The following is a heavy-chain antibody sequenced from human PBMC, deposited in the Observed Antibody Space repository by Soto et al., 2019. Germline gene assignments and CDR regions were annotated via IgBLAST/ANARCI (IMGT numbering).Heavy chain of an antibody. CDR3: ARPSSGYSYGYVY. Sequence: ASVKVSCKASGGTFSSYAISWVRQAPGQGLEWMGGIIPIFGTANYAQKFQGRVTITADESTSTAYMELSSLRSEDTAVYYCARPSSGYSYGYVYWGQGTLVTVSS. V-gene: IGHV1-69*13. CDR1: GGTFSSYA. J-gene: IGHJ4*02. CDR2: IIPIFGTA. D-gene: IGHD5-18*01.